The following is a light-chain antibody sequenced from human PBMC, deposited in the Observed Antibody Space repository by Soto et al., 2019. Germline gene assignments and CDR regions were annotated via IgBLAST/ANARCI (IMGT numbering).Light chain of an antibody. Sequence: QSALTQPASVSGSPGQSITISCNGTSSDVGGYNYVSWYQHHPGKAPKPMIYEVSNRPSGFSSRFSGSKSGNTASLTISGLQAEDEADYYCSSYAGSSTHYVFGTGTKLTVL. J-gene: IGLJ1*01. CDR1: SSDVGGYNY. V-gene: IGLV2-14*01. CDR3: SSYAGSSTHYV. CDR2: EVS.